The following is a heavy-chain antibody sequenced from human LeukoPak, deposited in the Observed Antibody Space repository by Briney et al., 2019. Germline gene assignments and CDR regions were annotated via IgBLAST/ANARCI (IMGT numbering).Heavy chain of an antibody. D-gene: IGHD3-16*01. CDR3: AKGLRGFDS. V-gene: IGHV3-23*01. CDR1: GFTFSSYA. Sequence: GGSLRLSCAASGFTFSSYALGWVRQAPWKGLEWVSAISGSGNNTYYADSVKGRFTISRDNSKNTLYLQMNSLRAEGTAVYYCAKGLRGFDSWGQGTQVTVSS. J-gene: IGHJ4*02. CDR2: ISGSGNNT.